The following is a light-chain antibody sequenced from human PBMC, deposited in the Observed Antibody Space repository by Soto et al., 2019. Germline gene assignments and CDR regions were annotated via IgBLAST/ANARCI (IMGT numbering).Light chain of an antibody. Sequence: QTVVTREPSFSVSPGRTVTLTCGLSSGSVSTSYYPSWYQQTPGQAPRTLIYSTNTRSSGVPDRFSGSILGNKAALTITGSQADDGSHYYLVLYMGSGIWVFGRGTKLTVL. CDR3: VLYMGSGIWV. J-gene: IGLJ3*02. V-gene: IGLV8-61*01. CDR2: STN. CDR1: SGSVSTSYY.